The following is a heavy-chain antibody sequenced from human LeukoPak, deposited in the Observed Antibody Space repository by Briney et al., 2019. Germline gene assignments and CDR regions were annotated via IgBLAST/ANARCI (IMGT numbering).Heavy chain of an antibody. CDR1: GASISSSDW. V-gene: IGHV4-4*02. J-gene: IGHJ6*02. D-gene: IGHD2-8*02. Sequence: PSETLSLTCVVSGASISSSDWWSWVRQSPGTGLEWIGEIYYTGSRNYNPSLKSRVAMSVDTSKNQFSLELTSVTAADTAEYYCARAVHPQRVPVKDAYGLDVWGQGTTVTVSS. CDR3: ARAVHPQRVPVKDAYGLDV. CDR2: IYYTGSR.